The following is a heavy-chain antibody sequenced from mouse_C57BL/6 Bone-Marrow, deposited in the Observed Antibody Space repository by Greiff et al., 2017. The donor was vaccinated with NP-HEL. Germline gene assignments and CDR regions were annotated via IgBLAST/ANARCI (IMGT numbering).Heavy chain of an antibody. V-gene: IGHV5-17*01. CDR2: ISSGSSTI. CDR3: ASEGYYRYYAMDY. CDR1: GFTFSDYG. Sequence: EVHLVESGGGLVKPGGSLKLSCAASGFTFSDYGMHWVRQAPEKGLEWVAYISSGSSTIYYADTVKGRFTITRDNAKNTLFLQMTSLRSEDTAMYYCASEGYYRYYAMDYWGQGTSVTVSS. J-gene: IGHJ4*01. D-gene: IGHD2-3*01.